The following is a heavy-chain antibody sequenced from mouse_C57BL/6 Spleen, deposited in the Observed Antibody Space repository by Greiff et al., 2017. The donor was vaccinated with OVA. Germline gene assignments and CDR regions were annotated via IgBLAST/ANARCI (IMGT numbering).Heavy chain of an antibody. CDR2: INPNNGGT. J-gene: IGHJ4*01. V-gene: IGHV1-22*01. CDR1: GYTFTDYN. CDR3: ARSGDDYAMDY. Sequence: EVKLVESGPELVKPGASVKMSCKASGYTFTDYNMHWVKQSHGKSLEWIGYINPNNGGTSYNQKFKGKATLTVNKSSSTAYMELRSLTSEDSAVYYCARSGDDYAMDYWGQGTSVTVSS. D-gene: IGHD3-3*01.